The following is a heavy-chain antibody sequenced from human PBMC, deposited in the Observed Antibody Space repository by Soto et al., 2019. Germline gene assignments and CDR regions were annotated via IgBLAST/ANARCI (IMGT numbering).Heavy chain of an antibody. J-gene: IGHJ2*01. CDR1: GGSISSGGYY. CDR2: IYYSGST. D-gene: IGHD3-10*01. Sequence: PSETLSLTCTVSGGSISSGGYYWSWIRQHPGKGLEWIGYIYYSGSTYYNPSLKSRVTISVDTSKNQFSLKLSSVTAADTAVYYCARGWFGDYRYFDLWGRGTLVTVSS. CDR3: ARGWFGDYRYFDL. V-gene: IGHV4-31*03.